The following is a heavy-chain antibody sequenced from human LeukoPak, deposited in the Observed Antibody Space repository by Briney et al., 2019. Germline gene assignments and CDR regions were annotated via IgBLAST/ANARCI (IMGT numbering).Heavy chain of an antibody. CDR3: AREGYDDDGLIDY. V-gene: IGHV4-34*01. J-gene: IGHJ4*02. Sequence: SETLSLTCAVYGGSFSGYYWSWIRQPPGKGLEWIGEINHSGSTNYNPSLKSRVTISVDTSKNQFSLKLSSVTAADTAVYYCAREGYDDDGLIDYWGQGTLVTVSS. D-gene: IGHD2-15*01. CDR1: GGSFSGYY. CDR2: INHSGST.